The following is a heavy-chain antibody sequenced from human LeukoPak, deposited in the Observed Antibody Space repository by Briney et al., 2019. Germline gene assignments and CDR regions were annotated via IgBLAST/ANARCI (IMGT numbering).Heavy chain of an antibody. CDR3: ARAYSGYSIDF. CDR1: GYTFTNFY. Sequence: ASVKVSCKAPGYTFTNFYLHWVRQAPGHGLVWMGIIYPSGGGSSYAQKFQGRVTMTRDTSTSTVYMELSSLTSQDTAVYYCARAYSGYSIDFWGQGTLVTVSS. CDR2: IYPSGGGS. J-gene: IGHJ4*02. D-gene: IGHD3-22*01. V-gene: IGHV1-46*01.